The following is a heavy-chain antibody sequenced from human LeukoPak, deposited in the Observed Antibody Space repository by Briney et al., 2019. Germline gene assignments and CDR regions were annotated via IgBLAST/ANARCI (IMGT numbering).Heavy chain of an antibody. D-gene: IGHD3-3*02. CDR2: ISGGGGGT. Sequence: PGGSLRLSCAASGFTFNSYAMSWVRQAPGRGLEWVSAISGGGGGTYYADSVKGRFTISRANSKNTLYLQMNSLRAEDTAIYYCAKDLSADSPYYFNYWGQGTLVTVSS. V-gene: IGHV3-23*01. J-gene: IGHJ4*02. CDR1: GFTFNSYA. CDR3: AKDLSADSPYYFNY.